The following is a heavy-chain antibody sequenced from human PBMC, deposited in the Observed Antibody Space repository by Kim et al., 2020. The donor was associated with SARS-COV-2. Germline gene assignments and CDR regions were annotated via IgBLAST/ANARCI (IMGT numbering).Heavy chain of an antibody. D-gene: IGHD6-13*01. V-gene: IGHV1-46*01. Sequence: ASVKVSCKASGYTFTSYYMHWVRQAPVQGLEWMGIINPSGCSTSYAQKFQGRVTMTRDTSTSTVYMELSSLRSEDTAVYYCARGIYSSSWYGDYYGMDVWGQGTTVTVSS. J-gene: IGHJ6*02. CDR3: ARGIYSSSWYGDYYGMDV. CDR1: GYTFTSYY. CDR2: INPSGCST.